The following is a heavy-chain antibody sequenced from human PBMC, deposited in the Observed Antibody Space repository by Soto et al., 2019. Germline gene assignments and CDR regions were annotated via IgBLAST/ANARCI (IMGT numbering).Heavy chain of an antibody. V-gene: IGHV4-31*02. CDR2: IYYSGST. D-gene: IGHD3-10*01. J-gene: IGHJ4*02. Sequence: NRQHPGKGLEWIGYIYYSGSTYYNPSLKSRVTISVDTSKNQFSLKLSSVTAADTAVYYCARAPGSDYALYWGQGTLVTVSS. CDR3: ARAPGSDYALY.